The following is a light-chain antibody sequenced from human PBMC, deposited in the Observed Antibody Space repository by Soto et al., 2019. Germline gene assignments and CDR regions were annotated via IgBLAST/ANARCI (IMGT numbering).Light chain of an antibody. Sequence: QSALTQPPSASGSPGQSVAISCSGTSSDVGGYNYVSWYQQHPGKAPKLMIYDVNKRPSGVPDRFSGSKSGNTASLTVSGLQAEDEADDYCISYAGSNKPAFGGGTKVTVL. V-gene: IGLV2-8*01. CDR3: ISYAGSNKPA. CDR1: SSDVGGYNY. CDR2: DVN. J-gene: IGLJ2*01.